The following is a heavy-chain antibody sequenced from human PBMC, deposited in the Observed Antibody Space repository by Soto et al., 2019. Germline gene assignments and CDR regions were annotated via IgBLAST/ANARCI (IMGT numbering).Heavy chain of an antibody. CDR3: AREPRDYYDSSGGFDP. D-gene: IGHD3-22*01. J-gene: IGHJ5*02. Sequence: QVQLQESGPGLVKPSQTLSLTCTVSGGSISSGGYYWSWIRQHPGKGLEWIGYIYYSGSTYYNPSLKRRVTISVDTSKNQFSLKLSSVTAADTAVYYCAREPRDYYDSSGGFDPWGQGTLVTVSS. V-gene: IGHV4-31*03. CDR2: IYYSGST. CDR1: GGSISSGGYY.